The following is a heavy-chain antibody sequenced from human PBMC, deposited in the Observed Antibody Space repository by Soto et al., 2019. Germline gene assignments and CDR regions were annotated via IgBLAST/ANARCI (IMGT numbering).Heavy chain of an antibody. CDR2: INQSGGT. Sequence: SETLSLTCAVYGGSFSGYYWSWIRQPPGKGLEWIGEINQSGGTNYNPSLKSRVTISVDTSKNQFSLKLSSVTAADTAVYYCARGGTLRFLEWLSRPNWFDPWGQGTLVTSPQ. CDR3: ARGGTLRFLEWLSRPNWFDP. V-gene: IGHV4-34*01. D-gene: IGHD3-3*01. J-gene: IGHJ5*02. CDR1: GGSFSGYY.